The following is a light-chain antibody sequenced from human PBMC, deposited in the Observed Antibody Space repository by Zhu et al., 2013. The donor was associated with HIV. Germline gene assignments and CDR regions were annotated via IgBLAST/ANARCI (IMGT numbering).Light chain of an antibody. CDR3: QQSYSTPYT. Sequence: DIAMTQSPGTLSLSPGERATLSCRASQSVRSNFLAWYQQKPGQAPRLLIYGASSRATGIPDRFSGSGSGTDFTLSISRLEPEDFATYYCQQSYSTPYTFGQGTKLEIK. CDR2: GAS. J-gene: IGKJ2*01. CDR1: QSVRSNF. V-gene: IGKV3-20*01.